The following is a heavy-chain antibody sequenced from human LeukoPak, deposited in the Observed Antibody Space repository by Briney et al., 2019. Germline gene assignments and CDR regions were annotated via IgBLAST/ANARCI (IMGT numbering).Heavy chain of an antibody. J-gene: IGHJ5*02. CDR3: ARDVVPAAICCVDRNWFDP. D-gene: IGHD2-2*01. CDR2: INPNSGGT. CDR1: GGTFSSYA. Sequence: GSSVKVSCKASGGTFSSYAISWVRQAPGQGLEWMGWINPNSGGTNYAQKFQRRVTMTRDTSISTAYMELSRLRSDDTAVYYCARDVVPAAICCVDRNWFDPWGQGTLVTVSS. V-gene: IGHV1-2*02.